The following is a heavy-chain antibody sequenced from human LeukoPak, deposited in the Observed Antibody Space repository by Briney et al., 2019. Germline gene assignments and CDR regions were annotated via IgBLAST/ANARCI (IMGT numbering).Heavy chain of an antibody. Sequence: TGGSLRLSCAASRFTFGSYGMTWVRQAPGKGLEWVSSISGHGGNSYYADSVKGRFTISRDNSKNTLYLQMNSLRAEDTAVYYCAKGSSPFDYWGQGTLVTVSS. V-gene: IGHV3-23*01. J-gene: IGHJ4*02. CDR3: AKGSSPFDY. CDR2: ISGHGGNS. CDR1: RFTFGSYG. D-gene: IGHD6-13*01.